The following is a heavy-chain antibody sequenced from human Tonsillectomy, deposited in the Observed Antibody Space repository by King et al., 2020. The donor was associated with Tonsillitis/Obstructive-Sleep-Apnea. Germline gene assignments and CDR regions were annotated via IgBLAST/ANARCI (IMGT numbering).Heavy chain of an antibody. J-gene: IGHJ5*02. Sequence: QLVQSGAEVKKPGESLKISCKGSGYTFTTYWIGWGRQIPGKGLEWRGIIYPGDSDTRYSPSFQGHVTISADKSTNIPYLQWSSLKASDTARYYGVRATGYGSGGSCYGGYTWFDPWGQGTLVTVSS. V-gene: IGHV5-51*01. CDR2: IYPGDSDT. CDR3: VRATGYGSGGSCYGGYTWFDP. D-gene: IGHD2-15*01. CDR1: GYTFTTYW.